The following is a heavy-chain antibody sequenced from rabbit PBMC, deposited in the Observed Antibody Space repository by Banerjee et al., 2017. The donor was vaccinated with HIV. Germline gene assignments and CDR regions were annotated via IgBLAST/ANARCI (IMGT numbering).Heavy chain of an antibody. D-gene: IGHD2-1*01. CDR3: ARGSATMTMVITGYYLSL. CDR1: GIDFSSYHW. V-gene: IGHV1S45*01. J-gene: IGHJ4*01. CDR2: IYAGSSGST. Sequence: QQQLEESGGGLVKPEGSLTLTCTASGIDFSSYHWLCWVRQAPGKRPEWIACIYAGSSGSTYYASWAKGRFTISKTSSTTVTLQLNSLTAADTATYFCARGSATMTMVITGYYLSLWGQGTLVTVS.